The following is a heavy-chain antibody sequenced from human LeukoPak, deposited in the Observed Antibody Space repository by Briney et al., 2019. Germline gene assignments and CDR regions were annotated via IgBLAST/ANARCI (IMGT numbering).Heavy chain of an antibody. Sequence: ASVKVSCKASGYTFTGYYMHWVRQAPGQGLEWMGWINPNSGGTNYAQKFQGRVTMTRDTSISTAYMELSRLRSDDTAVYYCARASRWTGTRHDAFDIWGQGTMVTVSS. CDR2: INPNSGGT. J-gene: IGHJ3*02. V-gene: IGHV1-2*02. CDR3: ARASRWTGTRHDAFDI. D-gene: IGHD1/OR15-1a*01. CDR1: GYTFTGYY.